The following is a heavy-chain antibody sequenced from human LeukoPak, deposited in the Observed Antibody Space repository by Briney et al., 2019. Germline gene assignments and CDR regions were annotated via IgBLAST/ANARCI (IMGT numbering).Heavy chain of an antibody. Sequence: GASVKVSCKASGGTFSSYAISWVRQAPGQGLEWMGGIIPIFGTANYAQKFQGRVTITADESTSTAYMELSSLRSEDTAVYYCARDLTYYYDSSGSHWFDPWGQGTLVTVSS. CDR3: ARDLTYYYDSSGSHWFDP. J-gene: IGHJ5*02. D-gene: IGHD3-22*01. CDR2: IIPIFGTA. V-gene: IGHV1-69*13. CDR1: GGTFSSYA.